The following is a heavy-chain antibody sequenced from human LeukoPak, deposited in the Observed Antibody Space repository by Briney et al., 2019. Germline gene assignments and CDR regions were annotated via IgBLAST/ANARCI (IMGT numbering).Heavy chain of an antibody. J-gene: IGHJ3*02. V-gene: IGHV1-69*05. CDR3: ARDSYQLLSHDACDI. Sequence: SSVKVSCKASGGTFSSYAISWVRQAPGQGLEWMGGIIPIFGTANYAQKFQGRVTITTDESTSTAYMELSSLRSEDTAVYYCARDSYQLLSHDACDIWGQGTVVTVSS. CDR1: GGTFSSYA. CDR2: IIPIFGTA. D-gene: IGHD2-2*01.